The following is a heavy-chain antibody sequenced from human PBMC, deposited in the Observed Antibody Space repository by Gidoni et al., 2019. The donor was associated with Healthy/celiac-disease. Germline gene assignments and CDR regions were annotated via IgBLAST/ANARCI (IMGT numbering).Heavy chain of an antibody. Sequence: EVQLVESGGGLVKPGGSLRLSCAASGFTFSSYSMNWVRQAPGKGLEGVSSISSSSSYIYYADSVKGRFTISRDNAKNSLYLQMNSLRAEDTAVYYCASESIVYGSYYYGMDVWGQGTTVTVSS. V-gene: IGHV3-21*01. D-gene: IGHD2-15*01. CDR2: ISSSSSYI. CDR1: GFTFSSYS. CDR3: ASESIVYGSYYYGMDV. J-gene: IGHJ6*02.